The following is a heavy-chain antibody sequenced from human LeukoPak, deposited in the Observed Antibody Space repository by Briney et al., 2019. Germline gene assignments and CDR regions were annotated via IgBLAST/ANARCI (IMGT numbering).Heavy chain of an antibody. CDR3: ARKEAAMNY. CDR2: ISSSSSYI. V-gene: IGHV3-21*01. J-gene: IGHJ4*02. Sequence: GGSLRLSCAASGFTFSSYSMNWIRQAPGKGLEWVSSISSSSSYIYYADSVKGRFTISRDNAKNSLYLQVNSLRAEDTAVYYCARKEAAMNYWGQGTLVTVSS. D-gene: IGHD2-2*01. CDR1: GFTFSSYS.